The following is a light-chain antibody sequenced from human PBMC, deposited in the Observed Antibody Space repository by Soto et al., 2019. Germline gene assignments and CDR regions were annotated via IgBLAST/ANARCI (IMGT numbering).Light chain of an antibody. J-gene: IGKJ1*01. CDR2: KAS. CDR1: QSISSY. V-gene: IGKV1-39*01. CDR3: QQSYRTPRT. Sequence: DVQMTQSPSSLSASVGDRVTITCRASQSISSYLNWYQQKPGKAPKLLIYKASTLESGVPSRFSGSGSGTDFTLTISSLQPEDFATYYCQQSYRTPRTFGQGTKVEIK.